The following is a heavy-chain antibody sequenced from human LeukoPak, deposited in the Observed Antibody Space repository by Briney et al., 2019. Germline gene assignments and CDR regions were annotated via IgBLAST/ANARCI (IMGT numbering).Heavy chain of an antibody. V-gene: IGHV3-23*01. CDR2: MSGSGYYT. CDR1: GFAFSNFA. Sequence: GGSLRLSCAASGFAFSNFAMSWVRQAPGKGLEWVSAMSGSGYYTYYVESVKGRFTISRDNSKNTLYLHMNSLRADDTAVYYCAKMEGQRLYDYCMDVWGRGTTDTVSS. J-gene: IGHJ6*03. D-gene: IGHD3-3*01. CDR3: AKMEGQRLYDYCMDV.